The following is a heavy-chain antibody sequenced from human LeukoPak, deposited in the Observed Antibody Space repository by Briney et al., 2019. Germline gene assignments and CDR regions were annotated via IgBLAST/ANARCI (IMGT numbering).Heavy chain of an antibody. CDR1: GGSISTYY. Sequence: SETLSLTCTVSGGSISTYYWSWIRQPPGKGLEWIGYIYYSGITNYNPSLKSRVTISVDTSKNQFSLKLSSVTAADTAVYYCARENRGLLGLWGPGTLVTVSS. D-gene: IGHD1-14*01. CDR2: IYYSGIT. V-gene: IGHV4-59*01. CDR3: ARENRGLLGL. J-gene: IGHJ2*01.